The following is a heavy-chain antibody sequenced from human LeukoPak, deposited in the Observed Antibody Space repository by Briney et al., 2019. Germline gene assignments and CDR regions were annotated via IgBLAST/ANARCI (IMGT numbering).Heavy chain of an antibody. V-gene: IGHV3-9*01. CDR2: ISWNSGII. CDR3: AKSIVSGRTGAFDI. Sequence: PGGSLRLSCAASGFTFDDYAMHWVRQAPGKGLEWVSSISWNSGIIGYADTVEGRFTISRDNAKNSLYLQMNSLRAEDTALYYCAKSIVSGRTGAFDIWRQGTMVTVST. D-gene: IGHD1-26*01. CDR1: GFTFDDYA. J-gene: IGHJ3*02.